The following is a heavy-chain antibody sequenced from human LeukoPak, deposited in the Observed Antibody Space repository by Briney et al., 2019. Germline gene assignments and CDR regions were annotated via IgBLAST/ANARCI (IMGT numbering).Heavy chain of an antibody. CDR3: GRCGAYYDFLTGYYPFDY. CDR2: INSYNGNT. CDR1: GSTFTSYG. D-gene: IGHD3-9*01. J-gene: IGHJ4*02. V-gene: IGHV1-18*01. Sequence: ASVKVSCKASGSTFTSYGFTWVRQAPGQGLEWMGWINSYNGNTQYAPKFKGRVTTTIDTSTSTAYMELRSLRSDDTAVYYCGRCGAYYDFLTGYYPFDYWGQGTLVTVSS.